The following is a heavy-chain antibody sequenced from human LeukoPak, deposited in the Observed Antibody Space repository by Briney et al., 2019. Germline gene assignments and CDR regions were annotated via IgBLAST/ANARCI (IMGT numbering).Heavy chain of an antibody. Sequence: SETLSLTCTVSGGSISSSSYYWGWIRQPPGKGLEWIGSIYYSGSTYYNPSLKSRVTISVDTSKNQFSLKLSSVTAADTAVYYCARHERVLRSSSGWYDYWGQGTLVTVSS. D-gene: IGHD6-19*01. CDR1: GGSISSSSYY. CDR3: ARHERVLRSSSGWYDY. CDR2: IYYSGST. J-gene: IGHJ4*02. V-gene: IGHV4-39*01.